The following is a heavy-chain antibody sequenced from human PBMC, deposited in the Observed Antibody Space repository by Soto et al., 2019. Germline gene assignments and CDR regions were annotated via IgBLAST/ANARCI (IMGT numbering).Heavy chain of an antibody. J-gene: IGHJ4*02. Sequence: GGPLRLSGAASGFTLSSYSMNWVRQAPGKGAEWDASISRSSSYIYYAASVKGRFTISRDTAKNSLYLQMNSLRAEDTAVYYCASEVYPRSTMIVVVSPYFDYWGQGTRVTVSA. D-gene: IGHD3-22*01. CDR1: GFTLSSYS. CDR3: ASEVYPRSTMIVVVSPYFDY. CDR2: ISRSSSYI. V-gene: IGHV3-21*01.